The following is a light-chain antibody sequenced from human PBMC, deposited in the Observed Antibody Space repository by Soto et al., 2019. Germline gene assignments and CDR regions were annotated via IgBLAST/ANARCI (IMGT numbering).Light chain of an antibody. J-gene: IGLJ2*01. CDR3: CSYAGGNTLSI. CDR2: AGS. Sequence: QSVLTQPASVSGSPGQSITISCTGTSNDVGSYNLVSWYQQHPSKAPKLIIYAGSARPSGVSNRFSGSKSGNTASLTISGLQAEDEADYYCCSYAGGNTLSIFGGGTQLTVL. V-gene: IGLV2-23*01. CDR1: SNDVGSYNL.